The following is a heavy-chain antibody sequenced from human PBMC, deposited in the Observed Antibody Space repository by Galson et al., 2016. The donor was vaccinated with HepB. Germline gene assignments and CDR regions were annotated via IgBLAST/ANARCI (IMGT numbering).Heavy chain of an antibody. Sequence: SVKVSCKASGYIFTRYYIHWVRQAPGQRLEWMGWINAGNGNTKYSQNFQGRVTITRDTSASTASMEKSSLTSEDTSVYFCATQGHHPCDYWGQGTLVTVSS. J-gene: IGHJ4*02. CDR2: INAGNGNT. V-gene: IGHV1-3*01. CDR1: GYIFTRYY. CDR3: ATQGHHPCDY. D-gene: IGHD1-14*01.